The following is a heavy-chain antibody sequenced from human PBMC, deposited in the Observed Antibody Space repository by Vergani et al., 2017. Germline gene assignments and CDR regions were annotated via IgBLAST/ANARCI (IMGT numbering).Heavy chain of an antibody. CDR1: GGSFSGYY. CDR3: ARRVWSPLWFGGGWFDP. J-gene: IGHJ5*02. Sequence: QVQLQQWGAGLLKPSETLSLTCAVYGGSFSGYYWSWIRQPPGKGLEWIGEINHSGSTNYNPSLKSRVTISVDTSKNQFSLKPSSVTAADTAVYYWARRVWSPLWFGGGWFDPWGQGTLVTVSS. V-gene: IGHV4-34*01. CDR2: INHSGST. D-gene: IGHD3-10*01.